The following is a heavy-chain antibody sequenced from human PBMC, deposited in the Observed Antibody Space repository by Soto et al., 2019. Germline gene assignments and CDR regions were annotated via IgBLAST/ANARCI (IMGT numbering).Heavy chain of an antibody. V-gene: IGHV3-23*01. J-gene: IGHJ3*02. D-gene: IGHD3-3*01. CDR2: ISGSGGGT. Sequence: GGSLRLSCAVSGFTFRNYAMNWVRQAPGKGLEWVSTISGSGGGTHYAESVKGRFAISSDNSKNTLYLEMNLLRAEDTAVYYCAKKGEGVYDFWSGYLRDGFDIWGQGTKVTVSS. CDR1: GFTFRNYA. CDR3: AKKGEGVYDFWSGYLRDGFDI.